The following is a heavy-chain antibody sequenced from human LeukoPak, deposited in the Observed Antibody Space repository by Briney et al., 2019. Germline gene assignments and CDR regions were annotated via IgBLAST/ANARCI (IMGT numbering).Heavy chain of an antibody. CDR3: ARANSVSSSWPIDY. J-gene: IGHJ4*02. V-gene: IGHV4-4*07. Sequence: SETLSLTCTVSGVSITSYYWSWIRQPAGKGLEWIGRVYTSGSTNYNPSLKSRVTISVDTSKNQFSLKLSSVTAADTAVYYCARANSVSSSWPIDYWGQGTLVTVSS. D-gene: IGHD6-13*01. CDR1: GVSITSYY. CDR2: VYTSGST.